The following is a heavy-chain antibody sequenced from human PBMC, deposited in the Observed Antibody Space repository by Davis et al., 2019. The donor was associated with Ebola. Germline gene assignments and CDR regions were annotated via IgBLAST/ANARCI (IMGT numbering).Heavy chain of an antibody. CDR3: ARAIAARPHYYYGMDV. Sequence: GESLKISCASSGFTFSSYAMHWVRQAPGKVLVWVSRINSDGSSTSYADSVKGRFTISRDNAKNTLYLQMNSLRAEDTAVYYCARAIAARPHYYYGMDVWGQGTTVTVSS. J-gene: IGHJ6*02. CDR1: GFTFSSYA. CDR2: INSDGSST. D-gene: IGHD6-6*01. V-gene: IGHV3-74*01.